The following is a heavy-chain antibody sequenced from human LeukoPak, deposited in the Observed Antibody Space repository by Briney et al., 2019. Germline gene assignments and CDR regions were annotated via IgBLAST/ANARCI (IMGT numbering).Heavy chain of an antibody. Sequence: GASVKVSCKASGYTFTSYGISWVRPAPGQGLEWMGWISSYKSNTNYAQKFQGRVTMTTDTSTSTSYMELRSLRSDDTAVYYCARGGNSGWRTPNDDYWGQGTLVTVSS. CDR3: ARGGNSGWRTPNDDY. CDR2: ISSYKSNT. D-gene: IGHD6-19*01. CDR1: GYTFTSYG. J-gene: IGHJ4*02. V-gene: IGHV1-18*01.